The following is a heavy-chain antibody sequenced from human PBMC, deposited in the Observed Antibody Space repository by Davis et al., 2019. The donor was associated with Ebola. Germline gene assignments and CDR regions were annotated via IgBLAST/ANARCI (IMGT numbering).Heavy chain of an antibody. CDR3: ARDLHYYGMDV. Sequence: MPSETLSLTCTVSGGSISSGAYYWNWIRQPPGKGLEWIGYISYSGNTYYNPSLTSRLTISVDTSENHFSLKLSSVTAADTAVYYCARDLHYYGMDVWGQGTTVTVSS. CDR2: ISYSGNT. CDR1: GGSISSGAYY. V-gene: IGHV4-30-4*01. J-gene: IGHJ6*02.